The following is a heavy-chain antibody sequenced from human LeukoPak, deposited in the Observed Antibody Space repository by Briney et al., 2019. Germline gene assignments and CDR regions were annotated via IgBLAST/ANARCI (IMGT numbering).Heavy chain of an antibody. CDR1: GGTFSSYA. CDR2: IIPIFGTA. CDR3: ARDSYSSSWYGARYYYYYYMDV. D-gene: IGHD6-13*01. J-gene: IGHJ6*03. Sequence: GASVKVSCKASGGTFSSYAISWVRQAPGQGLEWMGGIIPIFGTANYAQKFQGRVTITTDESTSTAYMELSSLRSEDTAVYYCARDSYSSSWYGARYYYYYYMDVWGKGTTVTVSS. V-gene: IGHV1-69*05.